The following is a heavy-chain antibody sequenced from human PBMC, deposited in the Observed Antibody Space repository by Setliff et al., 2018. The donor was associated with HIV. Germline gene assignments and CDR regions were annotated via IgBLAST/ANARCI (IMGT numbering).Heavy chain of an antibody. Sequence: GASVKVSCKTSGYTFTTFGIVWVRQAPGQGLEWMGWVSTSNDNTYYIPKLRDRVTMTTDTSTTSSSMELRGLRSDDTAVYYCARPRVFDSFDVSGQGTMVTVSS. V-gene: IGHV1-18*01. CDR2: VSTSNDNT. J-gene: IGHJ3*01. CDR1: GYTFTTFG. CDR3: ARPRVFDSFDV.